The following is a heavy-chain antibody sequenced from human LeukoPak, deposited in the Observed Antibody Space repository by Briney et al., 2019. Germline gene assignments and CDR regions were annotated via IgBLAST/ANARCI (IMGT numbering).Heavy chain of an antibody. J-gene: IGHJ4*02. CDR2: ISSSGSTI. D-gene: IGHD5-18*01. CDR3: ASNDVYTAMVYY. V-gene: IGHV3-48*03. CDR1: GFTCSSYE. Sequence: GGSLRLSCAASGFTCSSYEMNWVRQAPGKGLKWGSYISSSGSTIYYADSVKGRFTISRDTAKNSLYLQMNSLRAEDTAVYYCASNDVYTAMVYYWGQGTLVTVSS.